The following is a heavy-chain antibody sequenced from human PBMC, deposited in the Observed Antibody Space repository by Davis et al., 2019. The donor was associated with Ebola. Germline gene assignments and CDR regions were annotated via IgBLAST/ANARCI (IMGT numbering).Heavy chain of an antibody. CDR2: ISGSGGST. CDR1: GFTFSTYA. J-gene: IGHJ3*02. Sequence: GESLKISCAASGFTFSTYAMSWVRQAPGKGLEWVSAISGSGGSTYYADSVKGRFTISRDNAKNSLYLQMNSLRAEDTAVYYCARVMRWLQFSAFDIWGQGTMVTVSS. V-gene: IGHV3-23*01. D-gene: IGHD5-24*01. CDR3: ARVMRWLQFSAFDI.